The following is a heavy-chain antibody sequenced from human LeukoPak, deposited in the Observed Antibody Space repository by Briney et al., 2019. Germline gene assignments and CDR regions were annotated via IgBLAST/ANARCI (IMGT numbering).Heavy chain of an antibody. CDR2: INHSGST. CDR1: GGSFSGYY. V-gene: IGHV4-34*01. CDR3: ARHYYGSGSYYNLWRLDYFDY. J-gene: IGHJ4*02. D-gene: IGHD3-10*01. Sequence: KPSETLSLTCAVYGGSFSGYYWSWIRQPPGKGLEWIGEINHSGSTNYNPSLKSRVTISVDTSKNQFSLNLSSVTAADTAVYYCARHYYGSGSYYNLWRLDYFDYWGQGTLVTVSS.